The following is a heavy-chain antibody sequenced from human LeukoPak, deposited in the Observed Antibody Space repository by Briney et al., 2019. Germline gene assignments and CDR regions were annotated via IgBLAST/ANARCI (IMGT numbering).Heavy chain of an antibody. V-gene: IGHV3-30*18. CDR1: GFTFRNYG. CDR2: ISRDGLTK. CDR3: AKEGTWGNWYFDL. J-gene: IGHJ2*01. D-gene: IGHD3-16*01. Sequence: GGSLRLSCAASGFTFRNYGMHWVRQAPGKGLEWVAVISRDGLTKYYADSVKGRFTLHRDNSRNTLYLEMNSLRDEDTAVYYCAKEGTWGNWYFDLWGRGTLVIVSS.